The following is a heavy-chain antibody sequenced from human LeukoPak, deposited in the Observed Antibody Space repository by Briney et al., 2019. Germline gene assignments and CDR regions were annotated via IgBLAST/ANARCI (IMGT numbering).Heavy chain of an antibody. J-gene: IGHJ4*02. V-gene: IGHV3-30-3*01. CDR2: TSSDLNVK. CDR3: TRVGYIDEGIDY. CDR1: GFTFRNYV. D-gene: IGHD5-24*01. Sequence: PGGSLGLSCAASGFTFRNYVIHWVRQAPGKGLEWVAVTSSDLNVKLYADSVKGRFTISRDNSRSTLYLQMNSLRAEDTAIYYCTRVGYIDEGIDYWGQGTLVTVSS.